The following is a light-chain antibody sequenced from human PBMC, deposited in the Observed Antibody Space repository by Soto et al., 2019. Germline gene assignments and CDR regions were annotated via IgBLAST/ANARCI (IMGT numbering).Light chain of an antibody. V-gene: IGKV1-33*01. CDR1: HEIXNI. CDR2: YVS. J-gene: IGKJ5*01. Sequence: IQMTQSPSSLSVSGGDRGTMTCQASHEIXNILNWCQQKPEKAPKVLXAYVSKLETGGPSRLSGSGSGTDFTLPISSLHPEDIAKYFCQQYEDLTSTFGQGTRLEIK. CDR3: QQYEDLTST.